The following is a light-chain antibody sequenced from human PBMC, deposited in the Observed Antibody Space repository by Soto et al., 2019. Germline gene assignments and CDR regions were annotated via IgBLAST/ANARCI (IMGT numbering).Light chain of an antibody. CDR1: QSVSIY. V-gene: IGKV3-15*01. CDR2: GAS. Sequence: EIVMTQSPATLSVSPGERVTLSCRASQSVSIYLAWYQQRPGQAPRPLIYGASTRTTGIPARFSASGSGTDFTLTINSLQSEDFAVYYCQQDNYWPLAFGGGTRVEI. CDR3: QQDNYWPLA. J-gene: IGKJ4*01.